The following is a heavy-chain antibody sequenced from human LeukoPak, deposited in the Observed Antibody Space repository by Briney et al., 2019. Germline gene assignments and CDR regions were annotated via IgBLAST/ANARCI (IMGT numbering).Heavy chain of an antibody. CDR3: ARHSSGWSFDY. V-gene: IGHV3-11*04. CDR2: IISSGTTI. CDR1: GFTFSDYY. D-gene: IGHD3-22*01. J-gene: IGHJ4*02. Sequence: GGSLRLSCAASGFTFSDYYMGWIRQAPGKGLEWLSYIISSGTTIYYADSVKGRFTVSRDNAKNSLHLQMNSLRAEDTAVYYCARHSSGWSFDYWGQGTLVTVSS.